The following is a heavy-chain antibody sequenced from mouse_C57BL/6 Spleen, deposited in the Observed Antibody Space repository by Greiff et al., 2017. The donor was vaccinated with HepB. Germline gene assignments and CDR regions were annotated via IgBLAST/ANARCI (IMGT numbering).Heavy chain of an antibody. Sequence: EVKLQQSGPELVKPGASVKIPCKASGYTFTDYNMDWVKQSHGKSLEWIGDINPNNGGTIYNQKFKGKATLTVDKSSSTAYMELRSLTSEDTAVYYCARDYYGSPRAMDYWGQGTSVTVSS. D-gene: IGHD1-1*01. CDR1: GYTFTDYN. J-gene: IGHJ4*01. CDR2: INPNNGGT. V-gene: IGHV1-18*01. CDR3: ARDYYGSPRAMDY.